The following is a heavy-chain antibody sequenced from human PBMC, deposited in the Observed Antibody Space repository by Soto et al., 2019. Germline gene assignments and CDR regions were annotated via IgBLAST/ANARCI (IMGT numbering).Heavy chain of an antibody. D-gene: IGHD3-22*01. CDR2: IYYSGST. CDR3: ARDHHYYDSSGYYYYGMDV. CDR1: GGSVSSGSYY. J-gene: IGHJ6*02. Sequence: PSETLSLTCTVSGGSVSSGSYYWSWIRQPPGKGLEWIGYIYYSGSTNYNPSLKSRVTISVDTSKNQFSLKLSSVTAADTAVYYCARDHHYYDSSGYYYYGMDVWGQGTTVTSP. V-gene: IGHV4-61*01.